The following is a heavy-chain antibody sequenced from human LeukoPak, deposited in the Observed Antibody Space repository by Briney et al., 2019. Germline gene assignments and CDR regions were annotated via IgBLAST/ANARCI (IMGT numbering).Heavy chain of an antibody. J-gene: IGHJ6*02. CDR1: GFTFSSYG. D-gene: IGHD2-2*01. V-gene: IGHV3-30*18. CDR3: AKDQACSSTSCWGYYYYYYGMDV. CDR2: ISYDGSNK. Sequence: PGGSLRLSCAASGFTFSSYGMHWVRQAPGKGLEWVAVISYDGSNKYYADSVTGRFTISRDNSKNTLYLQMNSLRAEDTAVYYCAKDQACSSTSCWGYYYYYYGMDVWGQGTTVTVSS.